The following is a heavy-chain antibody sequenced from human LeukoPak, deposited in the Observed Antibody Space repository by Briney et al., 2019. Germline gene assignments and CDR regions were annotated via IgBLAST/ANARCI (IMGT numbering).Heavy chain of an antibody. CDR3: ARVRGYYDFWSGYYP. J-gene: IGHJ5*02. V-gene: IGHV3-53*01. Sequence: GGSLRLSCAASGFTVSSNYMSWVRQAPGKGLEWVSVIYSGGSTYYADSVKGRFTISRDNSKNTLYLQMNSLRAEDTAVYYCARVRGYYDFWSGYYPWGQGTLVTVSS. D-gene: IGHD3-3*01. CDR1: GFTVSSNY. CDR2: IYSGGST.